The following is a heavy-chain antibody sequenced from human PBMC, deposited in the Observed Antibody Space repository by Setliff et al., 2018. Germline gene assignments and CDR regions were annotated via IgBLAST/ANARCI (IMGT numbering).Heavy chain of an antibody. Sequence: SVKVSCKASGGTFSSYAISWVRQAPGQGLEWMGGIIPIFGTANYAQKFQGRVTITADESTSTAYMELSSLRSEDTAVYYCARVYLAGSGWDKANALDIWGQGTMVTV. D-gene: IGHD6-19*01. CDR2: IIPIFGTA. V-gene: IGHV1-69*13. CDR1: GGTFSSYA. CDR3: ARVYLAGSGWDKANALDI. J-gene: IGHJ3*02.